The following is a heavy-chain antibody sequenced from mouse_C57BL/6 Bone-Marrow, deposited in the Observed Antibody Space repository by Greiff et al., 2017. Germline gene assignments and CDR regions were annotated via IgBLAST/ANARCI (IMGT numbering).Heavy chain of an antibody. D-gene: IGHD4-1*01. V-gene: IGHV5-6*02. CDR1: GFTFSSYG. CDR2: VSSGGSYT. J-gene: IGHJ2*01. CDR3: ARHGTGTPYFDY. Sequence: DVMLVESGGDLVKPGGSLKLSCAASGFTFSSYGMSWVRQTPDKRLEWVATVSSGGSYTYYPDSVKGRFTISRDNAKNTLYLQMSSLKSEDTAMYYCARHGTGTPYFDYWGQGTTLTVSS.